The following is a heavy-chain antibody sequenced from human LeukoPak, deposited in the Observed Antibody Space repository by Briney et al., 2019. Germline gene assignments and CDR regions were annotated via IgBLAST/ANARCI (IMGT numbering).Heavy chain of an antibody. D-gene: IGHD2-2*01. CDR3: AKDAGSDIVVVPAAPRGYYGMDV. V-gene: IGHV3-23*01. J-gene: IGHJ6*02. CDR1: GYTFSSYA. Sequence: GGSLRLSCAASGYTFSSYAMSWVRQAPGKGLEWVSAISGSGGSTYYADSVKGRFTISRDNSKNTLYLQMNSLRAEDTAVYYCAKDAGSDIVVVPAAPRGYYGMDVWGQGTTVTVSS. CDR2: ISGSGGST.